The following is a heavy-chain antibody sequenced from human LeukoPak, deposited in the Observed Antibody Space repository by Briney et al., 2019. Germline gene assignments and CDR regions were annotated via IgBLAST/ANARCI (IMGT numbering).Heavy chain of an antibody. V-gene: IGHV3-53*01. D-gene: IGHD6-13*01. CDR3: ARAPGIAAAGFDY. CDR2: IYSGGST. Sequence: GGSLRLSCAASGFTVSSNYMSWVRQAPGKGLEWVSVIYSGGSTYYADSVKGRFTISRDNSKNTLYLQMNSLRAEDTAVYYCARAPGIAAAGFDYWGQGTLVTVSS. J-gene: IGHJ4*02. CDR1: GFTVSSNY.